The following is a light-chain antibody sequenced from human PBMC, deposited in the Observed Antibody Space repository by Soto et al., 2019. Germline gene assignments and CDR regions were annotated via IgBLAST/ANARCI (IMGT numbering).Light chain of an antibody. J-gene: IGKJ1*01. CDR3: QQCGSSPWT. V-gene: IGKV3-20*01. CDR1: QSVSSYY. Sequence: GLTQSPGTLSLSPGERATLSCRASQSVSSYYLAWYQQKPGQAPRLLIYAASSRATGIPDRFSGGGSGTDFTLTISRLEPEDFAVYYCQQCGSSPWTFGQGTNVDI. CDR2: AAS.